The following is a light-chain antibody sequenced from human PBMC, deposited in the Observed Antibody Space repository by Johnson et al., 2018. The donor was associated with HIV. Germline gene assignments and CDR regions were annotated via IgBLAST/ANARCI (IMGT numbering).Light chain of an antibody. V-gene: IGLV1-51*02. CDR1: NSNIGYNY. J-gene: IGLJ1*01. CDR3: GTWDSSLSVYV. CDR2: ENN. Sequence: QAVLTQPPSVSAAPGQKVTISCSGSNSNIGYNYVSWYQQLPGTAPKLLIYENNQRSSGIPDRFSGSKSATSATLGITGLQTGDEADYYCGTWDSSLSVYVFGSGTKVTVL.